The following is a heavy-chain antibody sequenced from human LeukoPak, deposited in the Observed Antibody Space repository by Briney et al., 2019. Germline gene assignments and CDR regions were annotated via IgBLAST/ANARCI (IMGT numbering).Heavy chain of an antibody. CDR1: GGSIRSY. CDR3: ARGRYDSSGSFDY. Sequence: SETLSLTCTVSGGSIRSYWSWIRQPAGKGLEWIGRIYGSGSTDYNPSLKSRVTMSIDTSKNQFSLKLSSVTAADTAVYYCARGRYDSSGSFDYWGQGTLVTVSS. CDR2: IYGSGST. J-gene: IGHJ4*02. V-gene: IGHV4-4*07. D-gene: IGHD3-22*01.